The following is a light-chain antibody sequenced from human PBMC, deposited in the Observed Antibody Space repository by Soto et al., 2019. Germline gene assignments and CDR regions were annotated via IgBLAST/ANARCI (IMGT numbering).Light chain of an antibody. CDR1: QPVSSGY. CDR2: ATS. CDR3: QQYGTSPPIT. Sequence: EVVLTQSPGALSLSPGERATLSCRASQPVSSGYLAWYQQKPGQAPRLLIFATSRRASGIPERFSGGGSGTDFTLTLSKLEPEDVAVYYCQQYGTSPPITFGQGTRLEIK. V-gene: IGKV3-20*01. J-gene: IGKJ5*01.